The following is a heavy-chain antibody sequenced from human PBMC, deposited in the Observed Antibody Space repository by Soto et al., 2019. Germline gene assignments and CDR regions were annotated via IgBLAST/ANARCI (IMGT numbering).Heavy chain of an antibody. CDR1: GFSLTTAGVG. V-gene: IGHV2-5*02. Sequence: QINLKESGPTLVKPTQTLTLTCSFSGFSLTTAGVGVGWVRQSPGEALEWLALIYWDDDERYSPSLKTRLTINKDTSQNQVVLKMTNMAPVDTATYYCAHSRNLITEAAQVGDFDDWGQGNLVTVSS. CDR2: IYWDDDE. J-gene: IGHJ4*02. D-gene: IGHD3-10*01. CDR3: AHSRNLITEAAQVGDFDD.